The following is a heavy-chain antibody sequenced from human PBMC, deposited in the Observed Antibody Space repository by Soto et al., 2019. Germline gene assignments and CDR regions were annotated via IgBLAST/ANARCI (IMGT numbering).Heavy chain of an antibody. D-gene: IGHD3-9*01. V-gene: IGHV4-4*02. CDR1: GGSLSSSDW. Sequence: PSEMLSLTCDPSGGSLSSSDWSSWVPQPPGQGAEWVGEIYHSGFTNYNPSLKSRVTISVDKSKMLFSLKMSTVTAANTAVYDCARDIDYWVDKGWGQGAQVTVSS. CDR3: ARDIDYWVDKG. J-gene: IGHJ4*02. CDR2: IYHSGFT.